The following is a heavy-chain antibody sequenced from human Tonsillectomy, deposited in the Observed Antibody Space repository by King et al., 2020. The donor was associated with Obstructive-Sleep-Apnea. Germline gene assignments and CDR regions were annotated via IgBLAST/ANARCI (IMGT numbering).Heavy chain of an antibody. Sequence: VQLQESGPGLVKHSETLALTCNVSGVSIRNNYWSWIRQPPGEGLEWIGYIYDSGSTNYNPSLQSRVSISVDTSKNQFSLKLTSVTAADTAVYYCARLRVAVAGIDPWGQGILVTVSS. CDR1: GVSIRNNY. CDR3: ARLRVAVAGIDP. V-gene: IGHV4-59*08. D-gene: IGHD6-19*01. CDR2: IYDSGST. J-gene: IGHJ5*02.